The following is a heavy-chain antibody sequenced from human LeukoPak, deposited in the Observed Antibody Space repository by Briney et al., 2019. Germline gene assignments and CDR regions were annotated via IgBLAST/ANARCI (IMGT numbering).Heavy chain of an antibody. CDR1: GYSISSGDY. J-gene: IGHJ4*02. V-gene: IGHV4-38-2*02. D-gene: IGHD3-22*01. Sequence: SETLSLTCTVSGYSISSGDYWGWIRQPPGKGLEWIGSIYHSGRTYYNPSLKSRVTISVDTSKNQFSLKLSSVTAADTAVYYCARVSSGYYSDYWGQGTLVTVSS. CDR3: ARVSSGYYSDY. CDR2: IYHSGRT.